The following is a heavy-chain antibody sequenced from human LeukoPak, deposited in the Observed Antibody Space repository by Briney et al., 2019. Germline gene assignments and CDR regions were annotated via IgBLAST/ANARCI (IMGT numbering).Heavy chain of an antibody. V-gene: IGHV3-74*01. CDR2: LPPEELDI. CDR3: VGTIAYRGSEX. CDR1: GFTFTNYW. D-gene: IGHD2-21*01. Sequence: GGSLRLSCAAAGFTFTNYWTHWVRQAPERGLGWVSRLPPEELDIIYADSVKGRFTASTDNAKNTVYLQMNNLRAEDTAVYYCVGTIAYRGSEXWGXGALVTVSS. J-gene: IGHJ4*02.